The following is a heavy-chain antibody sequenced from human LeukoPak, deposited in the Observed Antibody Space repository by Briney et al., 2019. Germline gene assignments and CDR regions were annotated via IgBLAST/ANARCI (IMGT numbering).Heavy chain of an antibody. CDR2: ISYDGSNK. V-gene: IGHV3-30-3*01. CDR3: ARANITMIVVVMNSFDY. Sequence: GGSLRLSCAASGFTFSSYAMHWVRQAPGKGLEWVAVISYDGSNKYYAGSVKGRFTISRDNSKNTLYLQMNSLRAEDTAVYYCARANITMIVVVMNSFDYWGQGTLVTVSS. J-gene: IGHJ4*02. D-gene: IGHD3-22*01. CDR1: GFTFSSYA.